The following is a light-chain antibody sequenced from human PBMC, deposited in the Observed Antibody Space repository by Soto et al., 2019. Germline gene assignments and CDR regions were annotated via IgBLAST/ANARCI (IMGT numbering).Light chain of an antibody. J-gene: IGKJ4*01. CDR3: QQRTNWL. CDR2: GAS. Sequence: EIVMTQSPATLSVSPGERATLSCRASQSVSSNLAWYQQKPGQAPRLLIYGASTRATGIPARFSGSGSGTYFTIIISSLEPEDFAVYYCQQRTNWLFGGGTKVEIK. V-gene: IGKV3D-15*01. CDR1: QSVSSN.